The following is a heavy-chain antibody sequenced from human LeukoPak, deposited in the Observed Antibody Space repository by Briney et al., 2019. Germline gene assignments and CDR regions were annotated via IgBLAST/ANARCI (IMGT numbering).Heavy chain of an antibody. CDR1: GFTFTSSA. CDR2: IVVGSGNT. D-gene: IGHD3-9*01. Sequence: GTSVKVSCKASGFTFTSSAVQWVRQARGQRLEWIGWIVVGSGNTNYAQKFQERVTITRDMSTSTAYMELSSLRFEDTAMYYCAAESGDILTAIDPWGQGTLVTVSS. V-gene: IGHV1-58*01. J-gene: IGHJ5*02. CDR3: AAESGDILTAIDP.